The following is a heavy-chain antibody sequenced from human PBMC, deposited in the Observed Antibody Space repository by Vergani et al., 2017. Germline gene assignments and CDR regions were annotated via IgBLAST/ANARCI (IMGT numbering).Heavy chain of an antibody. CDR2: IKQDGSEK. Sequence: EVQLVESGGGLVQPGGSLRLSCAASGFTFSSYWMSWVRQAPGKGLEWVANIKQDGSEKYYADSVKGRFTISRDNSKNTLYLQMNSLRAEDTAVYYCARGSGSLLGEVFDYWGQGTLVTVSS. CDR3: ARGSGSLLGEVFDY. V-gene: IGHV3-7*01. J-gene: IGHJ4*02. CDR1: GFTFSSYW. D-gene: IGHD1-26*01.